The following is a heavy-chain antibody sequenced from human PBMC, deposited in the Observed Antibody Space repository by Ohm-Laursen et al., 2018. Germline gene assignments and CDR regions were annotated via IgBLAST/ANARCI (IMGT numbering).Heavy chain of an antibody. CDR1: GGSISSSSYY. CDR2: IYYSGST. D-gene: IGHD2-15*01. Sequence: TLSLTCAVSGGSISSSSYYWGWIRQPPGKGLECIGSIYYSGSTYYNPSLKSRVTISVDTSKNQFSLKLGSVTAADTAVFYCARRGSGGRSFDYWGQGSLVTVSS. J-gene: IGHJ4*02. V-gene: IGHV4-39*01. CDR3: ARRGSGGRSFDY.